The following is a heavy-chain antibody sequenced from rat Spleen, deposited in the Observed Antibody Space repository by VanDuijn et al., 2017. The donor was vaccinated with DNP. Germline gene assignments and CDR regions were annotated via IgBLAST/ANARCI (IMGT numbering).Heavy chain of an antibody. Sequence: EVQLVESGGGLVQPGRSLKLSCAASGFTFSDYNMAWVRQAPKKGLEWVATISYDGSSTYYRDSVKGRFTISRDNAKNTLYLQMESLRSEDTATYYCARHVGGSYYYPDYWGQGVMVTVSS. D-gene: IGHD1-12*02. CDR1: GFTFSDYN. J-gene: IGHJ2*01. CDR3: ARHVGGSYYYPDY. V-gene: IGHV5-7*01. CDR2: ISYDGSST.